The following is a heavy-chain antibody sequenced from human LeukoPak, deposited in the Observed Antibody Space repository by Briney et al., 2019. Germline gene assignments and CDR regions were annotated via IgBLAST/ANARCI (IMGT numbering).Heavy chain of an antibody. V-gene: IGHV1-18*01. CDR2: ISAYNGNT. CDR3: ARVGDLTALYGMDV. J-gene: IGHJ6*02. Sequence: ASVKVSCKASGGTFSSYAISWVRQAPGQGLEWMGWISAYNGNTNYAQKLQGRVTMTTDTSTSTAYMELRSLRSDDTAVYYCARVGDLTALYGMDVWAKGPRSPSP. CDR1: GGTFSSYA. D-gene: IGHD3-16*01.